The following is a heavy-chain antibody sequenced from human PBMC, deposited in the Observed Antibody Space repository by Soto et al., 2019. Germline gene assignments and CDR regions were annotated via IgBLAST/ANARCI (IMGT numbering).Heavy chain of an antibody. CDR2: IRGNGGAI. CDR1: GFTFSSYA. Sequence: GGSLRLSCAASGFTFSSYAMSWVRQTPGKGLEWVSVIRGNGGAISYADSVKGRFTISRDNSKNTLYLQMNGLRAEDTAVYYCAKGYAMDVWGQGTTVTVSS. V-gene: IGHV3-23*01. J-gene: IGHJ6*02. CDR3: AKGYAMDV.